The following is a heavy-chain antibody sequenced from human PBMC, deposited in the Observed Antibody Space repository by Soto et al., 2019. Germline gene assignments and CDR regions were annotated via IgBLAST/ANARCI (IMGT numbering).Heavy chain of an antibody. D-gene: IGHD6-19*01. CDR2: ISGSGDYT. CDR1: GFPFRNYA. Sequence: VQLLESGGVLVQPGGSLRLSCAASGFPFRNYAMSWVRQALGKGLEWVSSISGSGDYTYYADSVKGRFTTSRDNSKNTLYLQMNSLRAEDTAVYYCAKDVGWANDFDYWGQGTLVTVSS. J-gene: IGHJ4*02. V-gene: IGHV3-23*01. CDR3: AKDVGWANDFDY.